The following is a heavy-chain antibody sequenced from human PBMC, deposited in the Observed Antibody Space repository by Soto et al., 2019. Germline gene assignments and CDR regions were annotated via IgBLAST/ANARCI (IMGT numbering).Heavy chain of an antibody. Sequence: QVQLQESGPGLVKPSETLSLTCTVSGGSVSSGNYYWSWIRQPPGKGLEWIGYFYYTGSTNYNPSLTCRVTISIDASKNQFSLRLSSVTAADTAVYYCARSMHYSDGSNYSPFDYWGQGTLVTVSS. D-gene: IGHD3-22*01. CDR1: GGSVSSGNYY. CDR3: ARSMHYSDGSNYSPFDY. CDR2: FYYTGST. V-gene: IGHV4-61*01. J-gene: IGHJ4*02.